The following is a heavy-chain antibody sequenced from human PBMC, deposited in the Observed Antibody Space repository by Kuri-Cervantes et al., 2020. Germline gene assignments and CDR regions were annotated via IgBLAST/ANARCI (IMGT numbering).Heavy chain of an antibody. Sequence: SETLSLTCTVSGGSISSSSYYWGWIRQPPGKGLEWIGSIYYSGSTYYNPSLKSRVTISVDTSKNQFSLKLSSVTAADTAVYYCARVRHSSSSAFDIWGQGAMVTVSS. D-gene: IGHD6-6*01. J-gene: IGHJ3*02. V-gene: IGHV4-39*07. CDR3: ARVRHSSSSAFDI. CDR2: IYYSGST. CDR1: GGSISSSSYY.